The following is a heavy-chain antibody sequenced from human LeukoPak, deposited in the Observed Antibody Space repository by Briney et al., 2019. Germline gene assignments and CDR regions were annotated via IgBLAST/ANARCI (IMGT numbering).Heavy chain of an antibody. CDR2: MSSSDTYI. CDR3: ARGDYRDGMDV. D-gene: IGHD4-11*01. Sequence: GGSLRLSCAASGFTFRSYGMNWVRQAPGKGLEWVSSMSSSDTYIYYADSVKGRFTISRDNTKKSLYLQMNSLRAEDTAVYYCARGDYRDGMDVWGQGTTVTVSS. J-gene: IGHJ6*02. V-gene: IGHV3-21*01. CDR1: GFTFRSYG.